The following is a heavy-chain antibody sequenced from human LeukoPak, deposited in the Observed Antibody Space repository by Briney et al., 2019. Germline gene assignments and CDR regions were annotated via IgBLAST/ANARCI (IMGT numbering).Heavy chain of an antibody. J-gene: IGHJ5*02. Sequence: EALKIFCKGSWYNFSSYLNGLVRQNPGKSLEVMGIIYPGDSDTRYSPSFQGQVTISADKSISTAYLQWSSLKASDTAMYYCARVGPLWFGELHTWGQGTLVIVSS. D-gene: IGHD3-10*01. CDR2: IYPGDSDT. CDR1: WYNFSSYL. V-gene: IGHV5-51*01. CDR3: ARVGPLWFGELHT.